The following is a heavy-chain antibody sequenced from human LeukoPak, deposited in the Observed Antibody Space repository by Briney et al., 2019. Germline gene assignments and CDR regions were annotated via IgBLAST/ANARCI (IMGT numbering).Heavy chain of an antibody. CDR3: AREGSSWYYAFDI. D-gene: IGHD6-13*01. CDR2: IYYSGST. CDR1: GGSISSYY. J-gene: IGHJ3*02. Sequence: PSETLSLTCTVSGGSISSYYWSWIRQPPGKGLEWIGYIYYSGSTNYNPSLRSRVTISVDTSKNQFSLKLSSVTAADTAVYYCAREGSSWYYAFDIWGQGTTLTVSS. V-gene: IGHV4-59*12.